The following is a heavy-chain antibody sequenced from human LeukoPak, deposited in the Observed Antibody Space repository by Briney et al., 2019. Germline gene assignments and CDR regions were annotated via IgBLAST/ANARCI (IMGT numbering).Heavy chain of an antibody. D-gene: IGHD6-13*01. Sequence: PGGSLRLSCAASGFTFRSYAMHWVRQAPGKGLEWVAVISYDGSNKYYADSVKGRFTISRDNSKNTLYLQMNSLRAEDTAVYYCARDINHAGIAAAGTRIPDYWGQGTLVTVSS. J-gene: IGHJ4*02. CDR3: ARDINHAGIAAAGTRIPDY. CDR1: GFTFRSYA. V-gene: IGHV3-30*04. CDR2: ISYDGSNK.